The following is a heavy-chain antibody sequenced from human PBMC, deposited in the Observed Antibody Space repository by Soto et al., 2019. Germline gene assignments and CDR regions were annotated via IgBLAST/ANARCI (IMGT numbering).Heavy chain of an antibody. CDR2: INHSGST. CDR1: GGSFSGYY. CDR3: ARGWHSSSFFDY. D-gene: IGHD6-6*01. V-gene: IGHV4-34*01. Sequence: QVQLQQWGAGLLKPSETLSLTCAVYGGSFSGYYWSWIRQPPGKGLEWIGEINHSGSTNYNPSLNSRVTISVDTSKNQFSLKLSSVTAADTAVYYCARGWHSSSFFDYWGQGTLVTVSS. J-gene: IGHJ4*02.